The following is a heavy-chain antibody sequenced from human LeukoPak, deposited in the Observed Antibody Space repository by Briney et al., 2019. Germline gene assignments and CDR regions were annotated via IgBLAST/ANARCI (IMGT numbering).Heavy chain of an antibody. CDR1: GYTLTELS. CDR2: FDPEDGET. V-gene: IGHV1-24*01. D-gene: IGHD2-2*02. Sequence: ASVKVSCKVSGYTLTELSMHWVRQAPGKGLEWMGGFDPEDGETTYAQKYQGRVTMTEDTSTDTAYMELSSLRSEDTAVYYCATSVVPAAIQLHGAFDIWGQGTMVTVSS. J-gene: IGHJ3*02. CDR3: ATSVVPAAIQLHGAFDI.